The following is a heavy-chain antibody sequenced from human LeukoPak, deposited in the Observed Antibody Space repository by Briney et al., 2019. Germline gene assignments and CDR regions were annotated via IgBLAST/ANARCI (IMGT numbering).Heavy chain of an antibody. Sequence: ASVKVSCKASGYTFTGYYMHWVRQAPGQGLEWMGWINPNSGGTNYAQKFQGRVTMARDTSISTAYMELSRLRSDDTAVYYCAGVPPDIVVVPAAISFDYWGQGTLVTVSS. J-gene: IGHJ4*02. V-gene: IGHV1-2*02. CDR2: INPNSGGT. D-gene: IGHD2-2*01. CDR1: GYTFTGYY. CDR3: AGVPPDIVVVPAAISFDY.